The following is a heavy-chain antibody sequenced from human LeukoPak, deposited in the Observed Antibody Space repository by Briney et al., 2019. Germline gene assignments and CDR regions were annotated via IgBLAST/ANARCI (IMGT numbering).Heavy chain of an antibody. Sequence: GGSLRLSCAASGFTFSDYYMSWIRQAPGKGLEWVSYISSSGSTIYFADSVKGRFTISRDNAKNSLYLQMNSLRAEDTAVYYCARGGGSYYRLIEYFQHWGQGTLVTVSS. CDR3: ARGGGSYYRLIEYFQH. D-gene: IGHD1-26*01. CDR2: ISSSGSTI. J-gene: IGHJ1*01. CDR1: GFTFSDYY. V-gene: IGHV3-11*01.